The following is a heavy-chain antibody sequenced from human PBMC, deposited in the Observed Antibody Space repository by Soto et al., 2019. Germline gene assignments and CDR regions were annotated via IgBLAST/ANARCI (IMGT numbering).Heavy chain of an antibody. CDR3: TRRGRQSANWFDP. V-gene: IGHV1-69*06. Sequence: QVQLVQAGAEVKTPGSSVKVSCKASGGTFNSYSIDWVRQAPGQGFEWMGGIIPMSGRPNYAQRFQGRVTFSADKPPNTVYMEVNSLTHEDTAVYYCTRRGRQSANWFDPWGQGTLVTVSS. J-gene: IGHJ5*02. CDR1: GGTFNSYS. CDR2: IIPMSGRP.